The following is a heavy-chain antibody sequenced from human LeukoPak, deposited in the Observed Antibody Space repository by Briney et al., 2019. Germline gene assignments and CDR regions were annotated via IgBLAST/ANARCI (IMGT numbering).Heavy chain of an antibody. CDR2: IYHSGST. V-gene: IGHV4-4*02. D-gene: IGHD6-19*01. Sequence: SETLSLTCAVSGGSISSSNWWSWVRQPPGKGLEWIGEIYHSGSTNYNPSLKSRVTISVDKSKNQFSLKLSSVTAADTAVYYCAKSPRIAVAGQPGAFDIWGQGTMVTVSS. CDR1: GGSISSSNW. J-gene: IGHJ3*02. CDR3: AKSPRIAVAGQPGAFDI.